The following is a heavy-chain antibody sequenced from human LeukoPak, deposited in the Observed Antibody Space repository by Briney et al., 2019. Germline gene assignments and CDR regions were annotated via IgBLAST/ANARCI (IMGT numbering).Heavy chain of an antibody. CDR1: GFSVSGKF. Sequence: PGRSLRLSCAASGFSVSGKFMSWVRQAPGKGLEWVSIIHYDGKIRYAGSVGGRFTIYRDDPENTLFLQMNSLRVDDTAVYFCASGDGYLQPYWGQGTLVTVSS. J-gene: IGHJ4*02. CDR3: ASGDGYLQPY. V-gene: IGHV3-53*01. CDR2: IHYDGKI. D-gene: IGHD2-21*01.